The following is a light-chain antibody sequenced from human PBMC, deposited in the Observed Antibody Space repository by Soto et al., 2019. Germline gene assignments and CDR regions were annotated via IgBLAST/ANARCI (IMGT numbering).Light chain of an antibody. CDR1: QSVSDN. CDR3: QQSNNWPYT. J-gene: IGKJ2*01. Sequence: EVVMTQSPATLSVSPGERVTLSCRASQSVSDNLAWYQQKPGQAPRLLIYGASTRATTIPARFSGSGSGTEFTLTISSLQSEDFEVYYCQQSNNWPYTFGQGTKLDIK. CDR2: GAS. V-gene: IGKV3-15*01.